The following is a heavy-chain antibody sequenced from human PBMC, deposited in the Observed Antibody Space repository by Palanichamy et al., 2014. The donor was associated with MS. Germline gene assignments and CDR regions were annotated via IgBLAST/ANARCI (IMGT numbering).Heavy chain of an antibody. V-gene: IGHV4-30-2*01. D-gene: IGHD3-9*01. J-gene: IGHJ3*02. Sequence: QLQLQESGSGLVKPSPDPVPHLRCLWWLHQQWWLLLELDPAATRKGLEWIGYIYHSGSTYYNPSLKSRVTISVDRSKNQFSLKLSSVTAADTAVYYCARYYDILTGYYNVGAFDIWGQGTMVTVSS. CDR2: IYHSGST. CDR1: WLHQQWWLL. CDR3: ARYYDILTGYYNVGAFDI.